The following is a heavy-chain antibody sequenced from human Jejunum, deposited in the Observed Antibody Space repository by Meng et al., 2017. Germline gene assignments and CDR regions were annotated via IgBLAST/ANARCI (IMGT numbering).Heavy chain of an antibody. Sequence: GESLKISCAASGFTFSSYWIHWVRQAPGEGLVWVSRINGDGSTTTYADSVKGRFTISRDNAKNTLYLQMNSLRADDTAVYYCARAGNYPFDYWGQGTLVTVSS. V-gene: IGHV3-74*01. CDR1: GFTFSSYW. CDR2: INGDGSTT. J-gene: IGHJ4*02. D-gene: IGHD3-16*02. CDR3: ARAGNYPFDY.